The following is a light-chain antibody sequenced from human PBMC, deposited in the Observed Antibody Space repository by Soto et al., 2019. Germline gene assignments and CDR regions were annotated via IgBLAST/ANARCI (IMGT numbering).Light chain of an antibody. CDR1: SSDIGGYNY. V-gene: IGLV2-14*01. CDR3: SSYSSKTPPYV. J-gene: IGLJ1*01. Sequence: QSALAQPASVSGSPGQSITISCTGGSSDIGGYNYVSWYQQHPGRAPRLLILEVTNRPSGVPDRFSGSKSGNTASLIIRGLQAEDEADYFCSSYSSKTPPYVSGTGTKVTVL. CDR2: EVT.